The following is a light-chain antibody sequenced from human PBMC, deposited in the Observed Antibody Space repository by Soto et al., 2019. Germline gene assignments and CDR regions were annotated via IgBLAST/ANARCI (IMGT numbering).Light chain of an antibody. CDR2: EGS. J-gene: IGLJ3*02. CDR3: SSYASSFTLM. V-gene: IGLV2-23*01. CDR1: SNDVKGYNL. Sequence: QSALTQPASVSGSLGQSITISCAGTSNDVKGYNLVSWYQQHPGRAPKLIISEGSQRPSGVSDRFSGSKSGNTASLTISGLQPEDEAEYYCSSYASSFTLMFGGGTKLTVL.